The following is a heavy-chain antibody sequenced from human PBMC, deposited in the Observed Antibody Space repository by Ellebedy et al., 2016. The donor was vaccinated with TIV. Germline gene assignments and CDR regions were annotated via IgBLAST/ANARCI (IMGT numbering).Heavy chain of an antibody. D-gene: IGHD2-8*02. V-gene: IGHV3-49*03. CDR2: IRGKAESETT. CDR3: SRAQGYYTAGNSWAF. CDR1: GFIFGDYI. Sequence: GESLKISXATSGFIFGDYIMSWFRQAPGKGPEWVGFIRGKAESETTEYAASVKDRFIISRDNSKSIAYLQMNSLKAEDTAIYFCSRAQGYYTAGNSWAFWGQGTQVTVSS. J-gene: IGHJ1*01.